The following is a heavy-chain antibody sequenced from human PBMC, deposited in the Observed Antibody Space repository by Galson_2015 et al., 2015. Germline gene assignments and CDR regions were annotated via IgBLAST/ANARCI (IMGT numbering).Heavy chain of an antibody. CDR2: ISDDGNSK. V-gene: IGHV3-30*01. Sequence: SLRLSCAASGFTFSNYAIHWVRQAPGKGLEWVAVISDDGNSKYYADSVKGRLTISRDNSKNTLYLQMNSLRAEDTAVYYCARGLVVVVSRDWFDPWGQGTLVTVTS. J-gene: IGHJ5*02. CDR1: GFTFSNYA. CDR3: ARGLVVVVSRDWFDP. D-gene: IGHD2-15*01.